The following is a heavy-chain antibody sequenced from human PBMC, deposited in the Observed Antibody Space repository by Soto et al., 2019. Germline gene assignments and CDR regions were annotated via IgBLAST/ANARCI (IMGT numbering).Heavy chain of an antibody. CDR2: IYYSGGT. V-gene: IGHV4-30-4*01. CDR1: GGSISSGDYY. CDR3: AREPGSSWRNYYYYGMDI. Sequence: KTSETLSLTCTVSGGSISSGDYYWSWIRQPPGKGLEWIGYIYYSGGTYYNPSLKSRVTISVDTSKNQFSLKLSSVTAADTAVYYCAREPGSSWRNYYYYGMDIWGQGTLVTVSS. D-gene: IGHD6-13*01. J-gene: IGHJ6*02.